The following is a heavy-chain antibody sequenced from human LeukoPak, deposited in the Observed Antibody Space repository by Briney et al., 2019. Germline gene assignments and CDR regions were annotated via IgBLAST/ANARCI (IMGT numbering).Heavy chain of an antibody. Sequence: GGSLRLSCVGSGFTFIKCAISWVRQAPGKGLEWVSAISGSGGSTYYADSVKGRFTISRDNSKNTLYLQMNSLRAEDTAVYYCAKYRYSSSWYYFDYWGQGTLVTVSS. CDR3: AKYRYSSSWYYFDY. CDR1: GFTFIKCA. D-gene: IGHD6-13*01. J-gene: IGHJ4*02. V-gene: IGHV3-23*01. CDR2: ISGSGGST.